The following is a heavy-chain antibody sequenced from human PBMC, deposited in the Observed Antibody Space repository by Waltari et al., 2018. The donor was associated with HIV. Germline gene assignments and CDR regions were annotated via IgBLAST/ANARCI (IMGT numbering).Heavy chain of an antibody. V-gene: IGHV4-39*01. CDR3: ARHIIALQQWLVPGYFDY. D-gene: IGHD6-19*01. J-gene: IGHJ4*02. CDR2: MYYSGST. CDR1: GGSISSSSYY. Sequence: QLQLQESGPGLVKPSETLSLTCTVSGGSISSSSYYWGWLRQPPGKGLEWIGSMYYSGSTYYNPSLKSRVTISVDTSKNQFSLKLSSVTAADTAVYYCARHIIALQQWLVPGYFDYWGQGTLVTVSS.